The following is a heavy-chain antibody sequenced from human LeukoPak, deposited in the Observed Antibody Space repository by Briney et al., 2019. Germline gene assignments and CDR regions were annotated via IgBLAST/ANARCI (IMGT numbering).Heavy chain of an antibody. J-gene: IGHJ3*02. CDR2: ISGSGGST. D-gene: IGHD1-14*01. Sequence: GGSLRLSCAASGFTFSSYAMSWVRQAPGKGLEWVSAISGSGGSTYYADSVKGRFTISRDNSKNTLYLQMNSLRAEDTAVYYCARDQTGYYAFDIWGQGTMVTVSS. CDR1: GFTFSSYA. V-gene: IGHV3-23*01. CDR3: ARDQTGYYAFDI.